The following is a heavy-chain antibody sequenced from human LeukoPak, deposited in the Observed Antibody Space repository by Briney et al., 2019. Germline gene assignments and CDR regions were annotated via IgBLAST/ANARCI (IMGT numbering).Heavy chain of an antibody. J-gene: IGHJ4*02. D-gene: IGHD3-10*01. V-gene: IGHV3-23*01. CDR1: GFNFNSYA. Sequence: GGSLRLSCAASGFNFNSYAMSWVRQAPGKGLEWVTAISPSGTDTYYADSVKGRLTISRDNSKNTLYLQMSSLRAEDSTVYYCAKRGGYETMAAFDYWGQGALVTVSS. CDR3: AKRGGYETMAAFDY. CDR2: ISPSGTDT.